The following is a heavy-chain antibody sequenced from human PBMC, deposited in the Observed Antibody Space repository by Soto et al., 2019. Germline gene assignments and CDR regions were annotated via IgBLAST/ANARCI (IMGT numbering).Heavy chain of an antibody. D-gene: IGHD6-19*01. CDR2: ISWNSGSI. CDR3: AKWYSSGWYGWYFDL. V-gene: IGHV3-9*01. CDR1: GFTFDDYA. Sequence: EVQLVESGGGLVQPGRSLRLSCAASGFTFDDYAMHWVPQAPGKGLEWVSGISWNSGSIGYADSVKGRFTISRDNAKNSLYLQMNSLRAEDTALYYCAKWYSSGWYGWYFDLWGRGTLVTVSS. J-gene: IGHJ2*01.